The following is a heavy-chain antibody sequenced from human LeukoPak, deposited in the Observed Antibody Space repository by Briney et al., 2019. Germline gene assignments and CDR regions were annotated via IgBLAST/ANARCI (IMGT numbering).Heavy chain of an antibody. CDR1: GYSFTSYW. CDR3: ARIGRYCSGGSCYSYYYYYMDV. V-gene: IGHV5-51*01. D-gene: IGHD2-15*01. J-gene: IGHJ6*03. Sequence: GESLKISCKGSGYSFTSYWIGWVRQMPGKGLEWMGIIYPGDSDTRYSPSFQGQVTISADKSISNAYLQWSSLKASDTAMYYCARIGRYCSGGSCYSYYYYYMDVWGKGTTVTVSS. CDR2: IYPGDSDT.